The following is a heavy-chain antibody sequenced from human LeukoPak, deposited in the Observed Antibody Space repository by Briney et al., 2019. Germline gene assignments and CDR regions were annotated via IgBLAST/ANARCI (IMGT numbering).Heavy chain of an antibody. V-gene: IGHV1-18*01. CDR2: IRAYNGDT. CDR1: PDTFTGYG. J-gene: IGHJ4*02. Sequence: ASVKVSCKASPDTFTGYGITWVRQAPGQGLEWMGWIRAYNGDTNYAQKFQGRVTMTAERSTNTAYKELRGLTFDDTAVFYCATTTATSGSSLYWGQGTLVNVAS. D-gene: IGHD6-19*01. CDR3: ATTTATSGSSLY.